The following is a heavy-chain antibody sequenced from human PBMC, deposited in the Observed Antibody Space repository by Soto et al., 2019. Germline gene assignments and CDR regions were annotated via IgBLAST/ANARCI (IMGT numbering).Heavy chain of an antibody. Sequence: GASVKVSCKASGYTFTSYGISWVRQAPGQGLGCMGWISVYNGNTHYAQKFQGRVTMTADTSTSTAYMELRSLRSDDTAVYYCARVEQSLLFQFWGLGTLVPVSS. CDR1: GYTFTSYG. CDR2: ISVYNGNT. V-gene: IGHV1-18*04. CDR3: ARVEQSLLFQF. J-gene: IGHJ4*02. D-gene: IGHD6-19*01.